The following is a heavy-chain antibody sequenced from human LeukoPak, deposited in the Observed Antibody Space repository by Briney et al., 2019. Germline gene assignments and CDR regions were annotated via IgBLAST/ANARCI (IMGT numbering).Heavy chain of an antibody. V-gene: IGHV4-39*02. CDR3: ARDSGFNYDILTGYYKEGYFDY. CDR1: GGSISSSSYY. CDR2: IYYSGST. D-gene: IGHD3-9*01. Sequence: PSETLSLTCTVSGGSISSSSYYWGWIRQPPGKGLEWIGSIYYSGSTYYNPSLKNRVTISVDTSKNQFSLKLSSVTAADTAVYYCARDSGFNYDILTGYYKEGYFDYWGQGTLVTVSS. J-gene: IGHJ4*02.